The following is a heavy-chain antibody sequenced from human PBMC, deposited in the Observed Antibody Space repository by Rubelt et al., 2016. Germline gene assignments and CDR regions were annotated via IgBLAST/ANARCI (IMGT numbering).Heavy chain of an antibody. J-gene: IGHJ5*02. CDR1: GGTFSSYA. CDR2: IITIFGTA. CDR3: ARDRLHSSSWMGGKDNNWFDP. D-gene: IGHD6-13*01. Sequence: QVQLVQSGAEVKKPGSSVKVSCKASGGTFSSYAISWVRQAPGQGLEWMGGIITIFGTANYAQKFQGRVTITADKSTSTAYMELSSLRSEDTAVYYCARDRLHSSSWMGGKDNNWFDPWGQGTLVTVSS. V-gene: IGHV1-69*06.